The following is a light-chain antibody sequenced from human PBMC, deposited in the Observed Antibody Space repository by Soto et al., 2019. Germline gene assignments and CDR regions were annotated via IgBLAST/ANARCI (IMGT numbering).Light chain of an antibody. CDR3: QQRSNWPPLWT. Sequence: EIVLTQSPATLSLSPGERATLSCRASQSVSSYLAWYQQKPSQAPRLLIYDASNRATGIPARFSGSGSGTDFTLTISSLEPEDFAVYYCQQRSNWPPLWTFGQGTKLEIK. CDR2: DAS. CDR1: QSVSSY. V-gene: IGKV3-11*01. J-gene: IGKJ2*02.